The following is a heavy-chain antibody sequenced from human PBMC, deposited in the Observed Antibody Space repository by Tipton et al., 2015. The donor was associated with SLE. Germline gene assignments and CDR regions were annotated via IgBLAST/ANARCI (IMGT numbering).Heavy chain of an antibody. J-gene: IGHJ2*01. CDR1: GGYISSGSYY. CDR2: IHTRGST. D-gene: IGHD7-27*01. V-gene: IGHV4-61*02. Sequence: TLSLTCTVSGGYISSGSYYWSRIRQPAGKGLEWIDRIHTRGSTNYSPSLNSRVTISVDMSNNQFSLTLSSVTAADTAVYSCARSTLGNWYFDLWGRGTLVTASS. CDR3: ARSTLGNWYFDL.